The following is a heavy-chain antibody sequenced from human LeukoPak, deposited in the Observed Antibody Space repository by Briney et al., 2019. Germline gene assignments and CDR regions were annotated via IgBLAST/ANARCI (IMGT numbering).Heavy chain of an antibody. V-gene: IGHV1-69*05. CDR2: IIPIFGTA. CDR1: GGTFRSYA. CDR3: ARDLGIISGSYYVPFFDY. Sequence: SVKVSCKASGGTFRSYAISWVRQAPGQGLEWMGRIIPIFGTANYAQKFQGRVTITTDESTSTAYMELSSLRSEDTAVYYCARDLGIISGSYYVPFFDYWGQGTLVTVSS. J-gene: IGHJ4*02. D-gene: IGHD1-26*01.